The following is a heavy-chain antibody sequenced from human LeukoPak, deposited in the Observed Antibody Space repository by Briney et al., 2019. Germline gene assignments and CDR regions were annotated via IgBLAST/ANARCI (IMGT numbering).Heavy chain of an antibody. J-gene: IGHJ4*02. CDR2: ISGSGGST. D-gene: IGHD2-15*01. CDR3: AKGGPDFGY. CDR1: GFTFSSYA. V-gene: IGHV3-23*01. Sequence: GGSLRLSCAASGFTFSSYAMGWVRQAPGKGLEWVSAISGSGGSTYYADSVKGRFTISRDNSKNTLYLRMNILRAEETAGYYCAKGGPDFGYWGQGTLVPVPS.